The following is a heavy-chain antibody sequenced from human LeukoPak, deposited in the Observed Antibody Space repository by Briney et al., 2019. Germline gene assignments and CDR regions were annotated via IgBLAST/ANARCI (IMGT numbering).Heavy chain of an antibody. CDR2: IYPGDSDT. V-gene: IGHV5-51*01. D-gene: IGHD3-10*01. J-gene: IGHJ4*02. Sequence: GESLKISCKGSGYSFTSYWIGWVRQMPGKGLEWMGIIYPGDSDTRYSPSFQGQVTISADKSISTAYLQWSSLKASDTAMYYCARLQHSYGSGSYYKMLDYWGQGTLVTVSS. CDR1: GYSFTSYW. CDR3: ARLQHSYGSGSYYKMLDY.